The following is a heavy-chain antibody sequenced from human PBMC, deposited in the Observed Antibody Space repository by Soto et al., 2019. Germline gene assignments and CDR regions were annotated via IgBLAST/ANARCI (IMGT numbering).Heavy chain of an antibody. CDR3: ATCESYGDLDY. J-gene: IGHJ4*02. V-gene: IGHV4-4*08. Sequence: QVQLQESGPGLVQPSETLSLICIGSGGSITNYFWSWIRQPPGKSLEWIGPMHPSGGTYYNPSLQRRVTLSFDTSKKQFSLKLTAVTAADTAVYYCATCESYGDLDYWGQGTLVTVSS. D-gene: IGHD4-17*01. CDR1: GGSITNYF. CDR2: MHPSGGT.